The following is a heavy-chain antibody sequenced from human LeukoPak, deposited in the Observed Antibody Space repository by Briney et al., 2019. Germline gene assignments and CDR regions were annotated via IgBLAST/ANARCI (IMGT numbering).Heavy chain of an antibody. CDR3: AGSPVGYCSGGSCYRDY. J-gene: IGHJ4*02. CDR2: INYSGST. D-gene: IGHD2-15*01. Sequence: SETLSLTCAVYGGSFSGYYWSWIRQPPGKGLEWIGEINYSGSTNYNPPLKSRVTISVDTSKNQFSLKLSSVTAADTAVYYCAGSPVGYCSGGSCYRDYWGQGTLVTVSS. V-gene: IGHV4-34*01. CDR1: GGSFSGYY.